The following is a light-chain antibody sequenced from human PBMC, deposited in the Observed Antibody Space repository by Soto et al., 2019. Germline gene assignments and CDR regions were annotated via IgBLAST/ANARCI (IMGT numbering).Light chain of an antibody. V-gene: IGKV1-39*01. J-gene: IGKJ3*01. CDR2: AAS. CDR3: QQSYSTPLT. CDR1: QSISNY. Sequence: DIQMTQSPSSLAASVGDRVTITYRASQSISNYLNWYQQKPGKAPKLLIYAASSLQVDVPSRFSGSGSGTDFTLTISSLQHDDFATYYCQQSYSTPLTFGPGTKVDIK.